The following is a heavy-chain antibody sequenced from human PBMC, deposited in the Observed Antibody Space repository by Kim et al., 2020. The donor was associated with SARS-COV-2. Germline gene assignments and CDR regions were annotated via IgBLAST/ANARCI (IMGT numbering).Heavy chain of an antibody. D-gene: IGHD6-6*01. V-gene: IGHV4-39*02. Sequence: SETLSLTCTVSGGSVSSSNYYWGWIRQPPGKGLEWIGNIYYTGDTYYNPSLKSRVTISVDTSKNHFSLKLSSLTADDTAVYYCARLEYSSSSRLFDPWGQGTLVTVSS. J-gene: IGHJ5*02. CDR1: GGSVSSSNYY. CDR3: ARLEYSSSSRLFDP. CDR2: IYYTGDT.